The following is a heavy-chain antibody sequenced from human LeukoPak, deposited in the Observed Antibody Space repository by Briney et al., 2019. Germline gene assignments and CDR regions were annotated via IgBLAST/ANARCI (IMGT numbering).Heavy chain of an antibody. CDR1: GFTFSSYE. J-gene: IGHJ3*02. D-gene: IGHD3-22*01. Sequence: GGSLRLSCAASGFTFSSYEMNWVCQAPGKGLEWVSYISSSGSTIYYADSVKGRFTISRDNAKNSLYLQMNSLRAEDTAVYYCASPFNTMMGAFDIWGQGTMVTVSS. CDR2: ISSSGSTI. V-gene: IGHV3-48*03. CDR3: ASPFNTMMGAFDI.